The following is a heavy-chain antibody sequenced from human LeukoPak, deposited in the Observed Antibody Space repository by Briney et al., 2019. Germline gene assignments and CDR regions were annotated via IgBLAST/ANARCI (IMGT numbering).Heavy chain of an antibody. Sequence: GGSLRLSCAASGFTFSSYWMHWVRQVPGKGLEWVSAISGSGGSTYYADSVKGRFTISRDNSKNTLYLQMNSLRAEDTAVYYCAKGGKYSNPFDPWGQGTLVTVSS. D-gene: IGHD6-6*01. CDR2: ISGSGGST. CDR1: GFTFSSYW. V-gene: IGHV3-23*01. J-gene: IGHJ5*02. CDR3: AKGGKYSNPFDP.